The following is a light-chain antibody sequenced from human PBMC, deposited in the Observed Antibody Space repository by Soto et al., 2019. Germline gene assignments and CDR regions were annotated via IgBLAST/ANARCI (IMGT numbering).Light chain of an antibody. V-gene: IGLV1-47*01. CDR1: SSNIGSNY. CDR2: RNN. CDR3: AAWDDSLSGFYVV. Sequence: QSVLTQPPSASGTPGQRVTISCSGSSSNIGSNYVYWYQQLPGTAPKLLIYRNNQRPSGVPDRFSGSKSGTSASLAISGLRSEDEADYYCAAWDDSLSGFYVVFGGGTKLTVL. J-gene: IGLJ2*01.